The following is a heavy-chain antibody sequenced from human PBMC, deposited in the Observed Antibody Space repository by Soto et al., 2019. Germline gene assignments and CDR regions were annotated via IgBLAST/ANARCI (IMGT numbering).Heavy chain of an antibody. CDR3: ARGRYGDY. D-gene: IGHD1-1*01. J-gene: IGHJ4*02. CDR1: GYDFTTYG. Sequence: QVHLVQSGAEVKKPGASVKVSCKGSGYDFTTYGITWVRQAPGQGLEWMAWISAHNGNTDYAQKLQGRVTVTRDTSTSTAYMDLRGLRSDDTAVYYCARGRYGDYWGQGALVTVSS. CDR2: ISAHNGNT. V-gene: IGHV1-18*01.